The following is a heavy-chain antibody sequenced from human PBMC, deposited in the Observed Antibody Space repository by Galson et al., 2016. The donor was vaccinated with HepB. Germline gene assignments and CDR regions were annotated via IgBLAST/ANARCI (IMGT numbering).Heavy chain of an antibody. V-gene: IGHV3-53*01. CDR2: IYSGGST. Sequence: SLRLSCAASGFSVSSNYMSWVRQAPGKGLEVVSVIYSGGSTRYADSVKGRFTISRDTSKNTLYLQMNSLRAEDTAVYYCARDGGYNYGFPYDYWGQGALVTVSS. CDR3: ARDGGYNYGFPYDY. CDR1: GFSVSSNY. J-gene: IGHJ4*02. D-gene: IGHD5-18*01.